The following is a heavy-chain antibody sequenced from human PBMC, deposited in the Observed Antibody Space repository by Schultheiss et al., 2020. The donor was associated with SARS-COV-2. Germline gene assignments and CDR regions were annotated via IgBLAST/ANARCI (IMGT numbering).Heavy chain of an antibody. J-gene: IGHJ4*02. CDR3: ARTGRDGYNPSNY. CDR1: GGSISSYY. D-gene: IGHD5-24*01. V-gene: IGHV4-59*01. Sequence: SETLSLTCTVSGGSISSYYWSWIRQPPGKGLEWIGYIYYSGSTYYNPSLKRRVTISVDTSKNQFSLRLSSVTAADTAVYYCARTGRDGYNPSNYWGQGTLVTVSS. CDR2: IYYSGST.